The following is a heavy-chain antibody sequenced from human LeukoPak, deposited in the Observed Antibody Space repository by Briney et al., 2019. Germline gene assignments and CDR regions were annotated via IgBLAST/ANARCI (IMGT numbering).Heavy chain of an antibody. Sequence: GGSLRLSCAAPGFTFSGYTMNWVRQAPGKGLEWVSFIGTSGNTIYYADSVKGRFTVSRDNAKNSLYLQMNSLRAEGTAVYYCARDQWLDYWGQGTLVTVSS. CDR1: GFTFSGYT. CDR3: ARDQWLDY. V-gene: IGHV3-48*01. J-gene: IGHJ4*02. D-gene: IGHD6-19*01. CDR2: IGTSGNTI.